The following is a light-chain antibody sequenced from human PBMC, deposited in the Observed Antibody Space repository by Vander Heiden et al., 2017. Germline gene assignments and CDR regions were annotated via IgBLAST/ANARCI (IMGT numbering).Light chain of an antibody. CDR1: QSVSSY. CDR2: DAC. Sequence: EIVFRQSPATLSLSPGERATLSCPASQSVSSYLAWYQKKPCQAPRLIIYDACNRATGTGARFRGSGYGTDFTLTISSREPEDLAVYYCQQRSYWPPRYTFGQGTKLEI. CDR3: QQRSYWPPRYT. J-gene: IGKJ2*01. V-gene: IGKV3-11*01.